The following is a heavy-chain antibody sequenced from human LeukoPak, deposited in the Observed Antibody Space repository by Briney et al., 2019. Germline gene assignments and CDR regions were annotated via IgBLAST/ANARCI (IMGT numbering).Heavy chain of an antibody. CDR2: IGVGGGST. Sequence: GGSLRLSCAASGFTFSGYSMNWVRQAPGKGLEWVSTIGVGGGSTYYADSVKGRFTISRDNSRNTLYLQMNSLRVEDTAVYYCAKGGGYSFGYYFDYWGQGTLVTVSS. J-gene: IGHJ4*02. V-gene: IGHV3-23*01. CDR1: GFTFSGYS. D-gene: IGHD5-18*01. CDR3: AKGGGYSFGYYFDY.